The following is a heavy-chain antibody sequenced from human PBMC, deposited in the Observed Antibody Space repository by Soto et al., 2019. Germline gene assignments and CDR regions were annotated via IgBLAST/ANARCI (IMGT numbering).Heavy chain of an antibody. D-gene: IGHD1-20*01. CDR3: AREGITGTTGWFDP. J-gene: IGHJ5*02. Sequence: SETLSLTCTFSGGSISSYYWSWIRQPPGKGLEWIGYIYYSGSTNYNPSLKSRVTISVDTSKNQFSLKLSSVTAADTAVYYCAREGITGTTGWFDPWGQGTLVTVSS. CDR2: IYYSGST. V-gene: IGHV4-59*01. CDR1: GGSISSYY.